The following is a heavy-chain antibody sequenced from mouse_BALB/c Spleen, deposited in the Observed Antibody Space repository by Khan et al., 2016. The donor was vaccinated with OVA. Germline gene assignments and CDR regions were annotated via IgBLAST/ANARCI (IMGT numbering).Heavy chain of an antibody. CDR1: GFSLTGYG. Sequence: QVHLKQSGPGPVAPSQSLSITCTVSGFSLTGYGVNWVRQPPGKGLVWLGMIWGDGSTDYNSALQSRLSISKDNSKSQVFLKMNSLQTDDTGRYYCDRAYKANNREDMDYGGQGTTVTISS. CDR3: DRAYKANNREDMDY. J-gene: IGHJ4*01. V-gene: IGHV2-6-7*01. D-gene: IGHD2-10*01. CDR2: IWGDGST.